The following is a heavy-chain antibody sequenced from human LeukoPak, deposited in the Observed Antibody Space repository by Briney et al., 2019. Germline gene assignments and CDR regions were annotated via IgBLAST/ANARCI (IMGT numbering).Heavy chain of an antibody. V-gene: IGHV3-30*18. J-gene: IGHJ4*02. D-gene: IGHD6-13*01. CDR1: GLTFSSYG. CDR2: VSYDGRNK. CDR3: AKDLLRGSSWSTYFFDY. Sequence: PGGSLRLSCAASGLTFSSYGMHWVRQAPGKGLEWVAVVSYDGRNKYYADSVKGRFAISRDNSRDTLYLQMNSLRVEDTAVYYCAKDLLRGSSWSTYFFDYWGQGTLVTVSS.